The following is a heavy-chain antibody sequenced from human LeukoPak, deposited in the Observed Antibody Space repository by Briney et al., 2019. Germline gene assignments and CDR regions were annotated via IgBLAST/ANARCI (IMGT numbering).Heavy chain of an antibody. D-gene: IGHD2-2*02. J-gene: IGHJ4*02. CDR2: ISSSSSTK. V-gene: IGHV3-48*01. CDR1: GFTFSSYS. CDR3: ASYCSSTSCYRGYFDY. Sequence: GGSLRLSCAASGFTFSSYSMNWVRQAPGKGLEWVSYISSSSSTKHYAHSVKGQFTISRDNAKNPLYLQINSRRAEDTVVYYCASYCSSTSCYRGYFDYWGQGTLVTVSS.